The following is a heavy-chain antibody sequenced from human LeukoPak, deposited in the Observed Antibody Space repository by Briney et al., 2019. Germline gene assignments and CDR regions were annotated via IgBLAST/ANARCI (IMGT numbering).Heavy chain of an antibody. D-gene: IGHD3-16*01. V-gene: IGHV1-69*05. J-gene: IGHJ4*02. Sequence: SVKVSCKASGGTFSSYAISWVRQAPGQGLEWMGGIIPIFGTANYAQKFQGRVTITTDESTSTAYMELSSLRSEDTAVYYCACSSGGRLYVDYWGQGTLVTVSS. CDR1: GGTFSSYA. CDR2: IIPIFGTA. CDR3: ACSSGGRLYVDY.